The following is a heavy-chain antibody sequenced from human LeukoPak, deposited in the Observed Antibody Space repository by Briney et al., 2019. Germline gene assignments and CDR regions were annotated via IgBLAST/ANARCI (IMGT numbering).Heavy chain of an antibody. D-gene: IGHD5-12*01. CDR2: ISGTSSSR. CDR3: ARRGYDSGTSYKSYHQYYMDV. J-gene: IGHJ6*03. CDR1: GFSFSDYY. V-gene: IGHV3-11*04. Sequence: GGSLRLSCVASGFSFSDYYMTWIRQAPGKGLEWVSYISGTSSSRYYADSVKGRFTVSRDNAKNSLFLGMNALRAEDTGVYYCARRGYDSGTSYKSYHQYYMDVWGKGTTVSVSS.